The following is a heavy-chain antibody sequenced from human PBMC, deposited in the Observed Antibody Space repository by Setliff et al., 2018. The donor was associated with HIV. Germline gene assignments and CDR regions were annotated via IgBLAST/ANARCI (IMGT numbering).Heavy chain of an antibody. V-gene: IGHV3-23*01. D-gene: IGHD6-13*01. CDR2: IIGSGDTT. Sequence: GGSLRLSCAASGFAFSDYAMSWVRQAPGKGLEWVSAIIGSGDTTYYADSVKGRFTISRDNSKNTLYLQMNSLTAEDTGVYYCAREGQQLVRGYYYYYMDVWGKGTTVTVSS. CDR3: AREGQQLVRGYYYYYMDV. CDR1: GFAFSDYA. J-gene: IGHJ6*03.